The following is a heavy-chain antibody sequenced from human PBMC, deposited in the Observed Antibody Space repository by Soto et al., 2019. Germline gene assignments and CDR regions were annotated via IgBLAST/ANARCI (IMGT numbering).Heavy chain of an antibody. CDR3: AHVYGGYDNFDY. D-gene: IGHD5-12*01. CDR1: GFSLSTSGVG. Sequence: QITLKESGPTLVKPTQTLTLTCTFSGFSLSTSGVGVGWIRQPPGKALEWLALIYWDDDKRYSPSLKSRLTITKDTSNTQVVLTMTNMDPVDTATYYCAHVYGGYDNFDYWGQGTLVTVSS. CDR2: IYWDDDK. V-gene: IGHV2-5*02. J-gene: IGHJ4*02.